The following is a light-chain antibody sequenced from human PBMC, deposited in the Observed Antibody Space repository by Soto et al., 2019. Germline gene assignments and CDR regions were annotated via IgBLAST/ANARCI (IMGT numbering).Light chain of an antibody. V-gene: IGLV1-47*01. CDR3: AAWDDSLSGVV. CDR1: SSNIGNNY. J-gene: IGLJ2*01. CDR2: RNN. Sequence: QAVVTQPPSASGTPGQRVTISCSGTSSNIGNNYVCWYQHLPGTAPKLLIYRNNQRPSGVPDRFSGSKSGTSASLAISGLRSDDEADYYCAAWDDSLSGVVFGGGTKRTVL.